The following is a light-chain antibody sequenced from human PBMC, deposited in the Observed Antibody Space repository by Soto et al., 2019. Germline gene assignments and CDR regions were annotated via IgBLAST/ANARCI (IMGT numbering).Light chain of an antibody. Sequence: DIVMTQSPDSLAVSLGERATINCKSSQSVLHSPTNNNYLAWYQKKPGQPPKLLIYWASTRESGVPDRFSGSVSGTDFTLTINSLQAEDAAVYYCQQYYSSPLTFGQGTKVEIK. J-gene: IGKJ1*01. CDR3: QQYYSSPLT. V-gene: IGKV4-1*01. CDR1: QSVLHSPTNNNY. CDR2: WAS.